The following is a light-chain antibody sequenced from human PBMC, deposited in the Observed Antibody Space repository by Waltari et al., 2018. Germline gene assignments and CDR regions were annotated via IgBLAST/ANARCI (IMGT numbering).Light chain of an antibody. Sequence: QSVLHQPPSASGAPGQRVTITCSIGSSNIGSNTVNWYQQFPGTAPKLLMFNDDQRASGVPGRFSGSRSVTSASLAISGLQSEDEATYYCAAWDDTLKGLFGGGTTLTVL. CDR1: SSNIGSNT. CDR2: NDD. J-gene: IGLJ3*02. CDR3: AAWDDTLKGL. V-gene: IGLV1-44*01.